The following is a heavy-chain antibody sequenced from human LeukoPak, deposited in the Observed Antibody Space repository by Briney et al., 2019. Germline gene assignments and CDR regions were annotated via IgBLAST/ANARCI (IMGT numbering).Heavy chain of an antibody. D-gene: IGHD6-19*01. J-gene: IGHJ6*02. Sequence: GGSLRHSCAATGFTFHDYAMHWVRQAAGKGVEWVSLISGDGGSIYYAGSVKGRSTISRDNSKNSLYLQMNSLRTEDTALYYCAKDLGQYSSGWYHYYCYGMDVWGQGTTVTVSS. CDR1: GFTFHDYA. V-gene: IGHV3-43*02. CDR3: AKDLGQYSSGWYHYYCYGMDV. CDR2: ISGDGGSI.